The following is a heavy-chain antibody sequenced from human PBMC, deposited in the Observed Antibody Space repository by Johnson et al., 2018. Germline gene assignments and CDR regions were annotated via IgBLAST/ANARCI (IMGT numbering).Heavy chain of an antibody. J-gene: IGHJ3*02. CDR1: GFTFSSYA. Sequence: QVQLVQSGGGVVQPGRSLRLSCAASGFTFSSYAMHWVRQAPGKGLEWVAVISYDGSNKYYADSVKGRFTISRENSKNTLYLQMNSLRAEDTAVYHCAKDSDSGTEGGAFDIWGQGTMVTVSS. V-gene: IGHV3-30*18. CDR3: AKDSDSGTEGGAFDI. D-gene: IGHD1-26*01. CDR2: ISYDGSNK.